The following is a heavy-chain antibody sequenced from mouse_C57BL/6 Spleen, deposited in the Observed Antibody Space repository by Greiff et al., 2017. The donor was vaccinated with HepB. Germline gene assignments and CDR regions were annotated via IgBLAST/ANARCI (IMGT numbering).Heavy chain of an antibody. CDR1: GYTFTSYW. V-gene: IGHV1-64*01. CDR3: TSGAYCARDYAMDY. Sequence: VQLQQSGAELVKPGASVKLSCKASGYTFTSYWMHWVKQRPGQGLEWIGMIHPNSGSTNYNEEFKSKATLTVVKDSSTAYMQLSSLTSADSEVYYCTSGAYCARDYAMDYWEQGTSVTVSS. J-gene: IGHJ4*01. CDR2: IHPNSGST. D-gene: IGHD1-1*01.